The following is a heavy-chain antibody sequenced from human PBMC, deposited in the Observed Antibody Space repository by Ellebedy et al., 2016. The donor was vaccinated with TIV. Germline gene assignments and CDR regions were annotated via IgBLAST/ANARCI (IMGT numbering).Heavy chain of an antibody. CDR2: ISSSGSTI. V-gene: IGHV3-11*01. CDR1: GFTFSDYY. Sequence: GESLKISCAASGFTFSDYYMSWIRQAPGKGLEWVSYISSSGSTIYYADSVKGRFTISRDNAKNSLYLQMNSLRAEDTAVYYCARDLGYSSGWSPVHAFDIWGQGTMVTVSS. D-gene: IGHD6-19*01. J-gene: IGHJ3*02. CDR3: ARDLGYSSGWSPVHAFDI.